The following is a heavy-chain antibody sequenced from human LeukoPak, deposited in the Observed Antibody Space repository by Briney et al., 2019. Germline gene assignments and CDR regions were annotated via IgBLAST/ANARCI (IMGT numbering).Heavy chain of an antibody. V-gene: IGHV3-21*01. CDR1: GFTFSTYA. D-gene: IGHD6-19*01. Sequence: RPGGSLTLSCSASGFTFSTYAMSWVRQAPGKGLEWVSVISGSSSHIYYADSVKGRFTISRDNARNSLFLQMNSLRAEDAAIYYCARGGKSSGRHGDYWGQGSVVTVSS. J-gene: IGHJ4*02. CDR2: ISGSSSHI. CDR3: ARGGKSSGRHGDY.